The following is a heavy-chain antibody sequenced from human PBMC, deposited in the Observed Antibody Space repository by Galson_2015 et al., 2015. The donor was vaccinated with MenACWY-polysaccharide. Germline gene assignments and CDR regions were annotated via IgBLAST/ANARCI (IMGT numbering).Heavy chain of an antibody. V-gene: IGHV3-7*03. D-gene: IGHD6-13*01. Sequence: SLRLSCAASGFTFYGYWMSWVRQAPGEGLEWLANIKQDGSEEHYVDSVKGRFTIARDNAENTLYLEMNSLRAEDTAIYYCAKDAIAGIVLTPLRLPLQRWGQGTLVAVSS. J-gene: IGHJ1*01. CDR1: GFTFYGYW. CDR3: AKDAIAGIVLTPLRLPLQR. CDR2: IKQDGSEE.